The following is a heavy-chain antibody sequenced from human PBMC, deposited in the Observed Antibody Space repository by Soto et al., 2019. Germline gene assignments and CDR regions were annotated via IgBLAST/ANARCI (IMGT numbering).Heavy chain of an antibody. Sequence: SETLSLTCTVSGGSISGYYWSWIRQPAGKGLEWIGRIYTSGSTNYNPSLKSRVTMSVDTSKNQFSLKLSSVTAADTAVYYCARDGVLRFLEWSGYYYYYGMDVWGQGTTVTVSS. D-gene: IGHD3-3*01. CDR3: ARDGVLRFLEWSGYYYYYGMDV. J-gene: IGHJ6*02. V-gene: IGHV4-4*07. CDR1: GGSISGYY. CDR2: IYTSGST.